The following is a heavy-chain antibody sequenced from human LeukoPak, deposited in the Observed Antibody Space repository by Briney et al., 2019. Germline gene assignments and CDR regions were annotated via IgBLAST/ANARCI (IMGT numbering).Heavy chain of an antibody. CDR2: INWNGGST. J-gene: IGHJ5*02. V-gene: IGHV3-20*04. Sequence: GGSLRLXCAASGFTFDDYGMSWVRQAPGKGLEWVSGINWNGGSTGYADSVKGRFTISRDNAKNSLYLQMNSLRAEDTAVYYYARVYSTIFGVVRNWFDPWGQGTLVTVSS. CDR3: ARVYSTIFGVVRNWFDP. CDR1: GFTFDDYG. D-gene: IGHD3-3*01.